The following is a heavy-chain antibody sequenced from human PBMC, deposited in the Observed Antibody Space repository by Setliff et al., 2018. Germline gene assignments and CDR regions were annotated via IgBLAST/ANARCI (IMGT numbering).Heavy chain of an antibody. CDR3: FGAGTCSY. Sequence: GGSLRLSCGASGFTYNNCWVSWVRQAPGKGLEWLASMNPDGSEKYYVDSVKGRFTISRDNAKNSLSLQMNSLRTEDTAVYYCFGAGTCSYWGQGTLVTVSS. J-gene: IGHJ4*02. D-gene: IGHD3-10*01. CDR2: MNPDGSEK. CDR1: GFTYNNCW. V-gene: IGHV3-7*01.